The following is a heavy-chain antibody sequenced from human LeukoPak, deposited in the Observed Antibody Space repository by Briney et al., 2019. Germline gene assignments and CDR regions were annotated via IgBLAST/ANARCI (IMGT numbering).Heavy chain of an antibody. CDR1: GYTFTGYY. CDR3: ARGPAVITDYYYYYMDV. J-gene: IGHJ6*03. D-gene: IGHD4-11*01. Sequence: ASVKVSCKASGYTFTGYYIHWVRQAPGQGLEWMGWINPNSGGTNYAQKFQGRVTMTRDTSISTAYMELSRLRSDDTALYYCARGPAVITDYYYYYMDVWGKGTTVTVSS. V-gene: IGHV1-2*02. CDR2: INPNSGGT.